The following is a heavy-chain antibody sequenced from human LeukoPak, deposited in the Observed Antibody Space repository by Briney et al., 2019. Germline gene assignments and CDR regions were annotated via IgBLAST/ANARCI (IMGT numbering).Heavy chain of an antibody. V-gene: IGHV3-23*01. CDR2: MTGPADTT. CDR1: GFNFNNFA. D-gene: IGHD3-9*01. J-gene: IGHJ4*02. Sequence: PGGSLRLSCAASGFNFNNFALSWVRQAPGKGLEWLSAMTGPADTTYYAESVKGRFTISRDYSKSMVFLQMNSLRVEDTAIYYCAKGADIDHWGQGTLVTVSS. CDR3: AKGADIDH.